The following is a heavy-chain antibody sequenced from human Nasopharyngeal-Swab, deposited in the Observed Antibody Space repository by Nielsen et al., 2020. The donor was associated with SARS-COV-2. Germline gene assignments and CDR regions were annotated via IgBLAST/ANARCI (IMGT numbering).Heavy chain of an antibody. Sequence: GGSLRLSCAASGFTFSRYAMSWVRQAPGKGLEWVSAIRGSGGSTYYADSVKGRFTISRDNSKNTLYLQMNGLRAEDTAVYYCAKEDDVAAPRHLDYWGQGTLVTVSS. V-gene: IGHV3-23*01. CDR1: GFTFSRYA. CDR2: IRGSGGST. D-gene: IGHD6-13*01. J-gene: IGHJ4*02. CDR3: AKEDDVAAPRHLDY.